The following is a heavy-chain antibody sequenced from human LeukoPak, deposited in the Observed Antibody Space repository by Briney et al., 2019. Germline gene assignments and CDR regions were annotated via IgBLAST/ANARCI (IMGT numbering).Heavy chain of an antibody. V-gene: IGHV4-59*01. D-gene: IGHD3-10*01. CDR3: ARNSVRISITMVRGFTMDV. CDR2: IYYSGST. CDR1: GGSISSYY. Sequence: SETLSLTCTVSGGSISSYYWNWIRQPPGKGLEWIGYIYYSGSTNYNPSLKSRVTISVDTSKNQFSLRLSSVTAADTAVYYCARNSVRISITMVRGFTMDVWGKGTTVTVSS. J-gene: IGHJ6*04.